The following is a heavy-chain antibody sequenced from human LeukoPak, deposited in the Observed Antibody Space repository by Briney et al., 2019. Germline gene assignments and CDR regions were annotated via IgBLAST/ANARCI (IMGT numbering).Heavy chain of an antibody. CDR3: ARDNSVEDTAWWFDP. D-gene: IGHD4-23*01. CDR1: GYTFTGYY. Sequence: ASVKVSCKASGYTFTGYYMHWVRQAPGQGLEWMGWISAYNDNTNYAQKLQGRVTMTTDTSTSTAYMELRSLRSDDTAVYYCARDNSVEDTAWWFDPWGQGTLVTVSS. V-gene: IGHV1-18*04. CDR2: ISAYNDNT. J-gene: IGHJ5*02.